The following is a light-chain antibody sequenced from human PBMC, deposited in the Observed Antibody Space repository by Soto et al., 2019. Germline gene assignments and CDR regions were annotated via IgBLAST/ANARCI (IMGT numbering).Light chain of an antibody. Sequence: QSVLTQPPSVSGAPGQRVTISCTGSSSNIGAGYDVHWYQQLPGTAPKLLIYGNSNRPSGVPDRFSGSKSGTSASLAITGLQAEDEADYSCQSYYSSLSLYVFGTGT. CDR1: SSNIGAGYD. J-gene: IGLJ1*01. CDR3: QSYYSSLSLYV. CDR2: GNS. V-gene: IGLV1-40*01.